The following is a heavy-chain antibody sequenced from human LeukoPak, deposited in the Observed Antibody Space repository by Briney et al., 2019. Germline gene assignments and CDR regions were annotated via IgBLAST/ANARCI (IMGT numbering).Heavy chain of an antibody. V-gene: IGHV3-48*03. CDR1: GFXFSSYE. J-gene: IGHJ4*02. Sequence: PGGSLRLSCAASGFXFSSYEINWVRQAPGKGLEWVSYISSSGTTKYYADSVKGRFTISRDNAKNSLYMQMNSLRAEDTAVYYCARRLDWGQGTLVTVSS. CDR3: ARRLD. CDR2: ISSSGTTK.